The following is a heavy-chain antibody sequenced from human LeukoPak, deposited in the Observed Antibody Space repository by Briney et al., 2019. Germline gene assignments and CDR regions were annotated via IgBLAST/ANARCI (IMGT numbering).Heavy chain of an antibody. V-gene: IGHV3-11*04. CDR1: GFTFSDYY. D-gene: IGHD2-15*01. CDR2: ISSSGSTI. Sequence: PGGSLRLSCAASGFTFSDYYMSWIRQAPGKGLEWVSYISSSGSTIYYADSVKGRFTMSRDNAKNSLYLQMNSLRAEDTAVYYCARDRCSGGSCYSGALFDYWGQGTLVTVSS. CDR3: ARDRCSGGSCYSGALFDY. J-gene: IGHJ4*02.